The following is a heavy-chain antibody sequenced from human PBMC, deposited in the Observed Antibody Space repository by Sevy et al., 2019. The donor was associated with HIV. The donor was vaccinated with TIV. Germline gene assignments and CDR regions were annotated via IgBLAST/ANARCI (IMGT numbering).Heavy chain of an antibody. CDR1: GFTFSSYW. V-gene: IGHV3-7*01. CDR2: IKQDGSEK. D-gene: IGHD4-17*01. Sequence: GGSLRLSCAASGFTFSSYWMSWVRQAPGKGLEWVANIKQDGSEKYYVDSVKGRFTISRDNAKNSLYLQMNSLRAEDTAVYYCARVWERMTTVTKGYYYGMDVWGQWTTVTVSS. J-gene: IGHJ6*02. CDR3: ARVWERMTTVTKGYYYGMDV.